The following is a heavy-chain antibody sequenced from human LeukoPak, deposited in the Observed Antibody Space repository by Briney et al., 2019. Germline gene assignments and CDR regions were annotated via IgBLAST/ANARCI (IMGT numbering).Heavy chain of an antibody. V-gene: IGHV3-11*04. Sequence: PGGSLRLSCAASGFTFSDYYMNWIRQAPGKGLEWISYISSSDSTIYYADSVKGRFIISRDNAKNSLYLQMNSLRAEDTAVYYCAKASYYYDSSGYYYPAGPEDYWGQGTLVTVSS. CDR2: ISSSDSTI. CDR1: GFTFSDYY. J-gene: IGHJ4*02. D-gene: IGHD3-22*01. CDR3: AKASYYYDSSGYYYPAGPEDY.